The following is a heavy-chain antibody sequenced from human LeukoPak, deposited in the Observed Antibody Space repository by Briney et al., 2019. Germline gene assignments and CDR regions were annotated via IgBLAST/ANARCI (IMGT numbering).Heavy chain of an antibody. J-gene: IGHJ4*02. CDR3: ASGPGTPKGIDY. CDR1: GGTFSSYA. D-gene: IGHD1-26*01. V-gene: IGHV1-69*13. CDR2: IITIFGTA. Sequence: SVKVSCKASGGTFSSYAISWVRQAPGQGLEWMGGIITIFGTANYAQKFQGRVTITADESMSTAYMELSSLRSEDTAVYYCASGPGTPKGIDYWGQGTLVTVSS.